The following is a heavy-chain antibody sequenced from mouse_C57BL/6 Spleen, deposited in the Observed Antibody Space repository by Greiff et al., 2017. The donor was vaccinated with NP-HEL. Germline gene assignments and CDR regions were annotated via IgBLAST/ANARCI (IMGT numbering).Heavy chain of an antibody. D-gene: IGHD1-1*01. J-gene: IGHJ2*01. CDR1: GYTFTDYE. V-gene: IGHV1-15*01. Sequence: QVQLQQSGAELVRPGASVTLSCKASGYTFTDYEMHWVKQTPVHGLEWIGAIEPETGGTAYNQKFKGKAILTADKSSSTAYMELRSLTSEDSAVYYCTVVYFDYWGQGTTLTVSS. CDR2: IEPETGGT. CDR3: TVVYFDY.